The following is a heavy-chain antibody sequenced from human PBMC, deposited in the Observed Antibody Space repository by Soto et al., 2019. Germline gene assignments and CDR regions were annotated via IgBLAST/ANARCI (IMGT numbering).Heavy chain of an antibody. CDR3: TKDVTGDIGADF. D-gene: IGHD2-21*02. CDR1: GFAFSNCA. Sequence: GGSLRLSCAASGFAFSNCAMSWVRQAPGKGLEWVSTIKTSGDTTFYADPVKGRFTTSRDDSKNTLYLQMNSLRAEDTATYYCTKDVTGDIGADFWGQGTPVTVSS. V-gene: IGHV3-23*05. J-gene: IGHJ4*02. CDR2: IKTSGDTT.